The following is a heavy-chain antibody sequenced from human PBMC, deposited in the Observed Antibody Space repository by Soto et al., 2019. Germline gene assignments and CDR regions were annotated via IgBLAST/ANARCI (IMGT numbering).Heavy chain of an antibody. CDR1: GVSFSSYD. CDR2: IYSGVST. D-gene: IGHD3-3*01. V-gene: IGHV3-53*01. Sequence: HXGCLRLCCAASGVSFSSYDVSWVRQAPGKGLEWVSVIYSGVSTYYADSVKGRFTISRDNSKNTLYLQMNSLRAEDTAVYYCARGERYDFWSGSSRPYYAFDICGQRTMVTVSS. CDR3: ARGERYDFWSGSSRPYYAFDI. J-gene: IGHJ3*02.